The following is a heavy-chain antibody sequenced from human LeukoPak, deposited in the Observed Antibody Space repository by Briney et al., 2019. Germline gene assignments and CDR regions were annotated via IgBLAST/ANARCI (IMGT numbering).Heavy chain of an antibody. V-gene: IGHV3-43*02. D-gene: IGHD5-24*01. CDR1: GFAFDDYA. CDR2: ISGDGGTT. CDR3: AKDIRGDGYNSRFDY. J-gene: IGHJ4*02. Sequence: GGSLRLSCAASGFAFDDYAMHWVRQAPGTGLERVSLISGDGGTTYYADSVKGRFTASRDNSKNSLYLQMNSLGTEDTALYYCAKDIRGDGYNSRFDYWGQGTLVTVSP.